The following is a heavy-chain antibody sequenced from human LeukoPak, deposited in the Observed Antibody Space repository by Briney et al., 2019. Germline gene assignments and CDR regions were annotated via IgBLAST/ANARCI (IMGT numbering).Heavy chain of an antibody. CDR2: ISYDGSNK. CDR1: GFTFSSYG. CDR3: AKLPAEEYYDFWSGYQGWFDP. J-gene: IGHJ5*02. V-gene: IGHV3-30*18. D-gene: IGHD3-3*01. Sequence: AGGSLRLSCAASGFTFSSYGMHWVRQAPGKGLEWVAVISYDGSNKYYADSVKGRFTISRANSKNKLYLQMNSLRAEDTAVYYCAKLPAEEYYDFWSGYQGWFDPWGQGTLVTVSS.